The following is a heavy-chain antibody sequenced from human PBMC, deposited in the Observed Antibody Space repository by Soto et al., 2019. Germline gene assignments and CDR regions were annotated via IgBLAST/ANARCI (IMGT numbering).Heavy chain of an antibody. CDR1: RFTFSSYA. D-gene: IGHD5-12*01. CDR2: ISGSGGST. Sequence: GGSLRLSCAASRFTFSSYAMSWVHQAPGKGLEWVSAISGSGGSTYYADSVKGRFTISRDNSKNTLYLQMNSLRAEDTAVYYCAKRRVASLGPYYFDYWGQGTLVTVSS. J-gene: IGHJ4*02. CDR3: AKRRVASLGPYYFDY. V-gene: IGHV3-23*01.